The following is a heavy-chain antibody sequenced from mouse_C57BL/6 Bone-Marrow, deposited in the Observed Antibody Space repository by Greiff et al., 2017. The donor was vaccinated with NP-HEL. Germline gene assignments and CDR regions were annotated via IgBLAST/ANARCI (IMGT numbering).Heavy chain of an antibody. J-gene: IGHJ1*03. CDR2: ISYDGSN. V-gene: IGHV3-6*01. D-gene: IGHD1-1*01. Sequence: EVQLQESGPGLVKPSQSLSLTCSVTGYSITSGYYWNWIRQFPGNKLEWMGYISYDGSNNYNPSLKNRISITRDTSKNKFFLKLNSVTTEDTATYYCARDGSSRYWYFDVWGTGTTVTVSS. CDR3: ARDGSSRYWYFDV. CDR1: GYSITSGYY.